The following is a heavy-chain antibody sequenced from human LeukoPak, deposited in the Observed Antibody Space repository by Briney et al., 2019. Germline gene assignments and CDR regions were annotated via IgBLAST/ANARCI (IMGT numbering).Heavy chain of an antibody. CDR3: ARARGAATSGFDY. Sequence: PGGSLRLSCAASGFTFSSYAMHWVRQAPGKGPEWVAVISYDGSNKYYADSVKGRFTISRDNSKNTLYLQMNSLRAEDTAVYYCARARGAATSGFDYWGQGTLVTVSS. D-gene: IGHD3-10*01. J-gene: IGHJ4*02. CDR2: ISYDGSNK. V-gene: IGHV3-30-3*01. CDR1: GFTFSSYA.